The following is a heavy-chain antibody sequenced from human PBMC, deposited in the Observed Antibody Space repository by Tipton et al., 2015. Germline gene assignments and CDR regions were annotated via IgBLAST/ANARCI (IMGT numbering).Heavy chain of an antibody. CDR1: GGSISSGNYY. CDR2: IHHSGKT. V-gene: IGHV4-30-4*08. D-gene: IGHD5-24*01. CDR3: ARLGRWLELDY. J-gene: IGHJ4*02. Sequence: LRLSCTVSGGSISSGNYYWTWVRQFPGKGLEWIGYIHHSGKTYYNPSLRSRIILSLGTSKNQFSLKLSSVTAADTAVYYCARLGRWLELDYWGQGTLVTVSA.